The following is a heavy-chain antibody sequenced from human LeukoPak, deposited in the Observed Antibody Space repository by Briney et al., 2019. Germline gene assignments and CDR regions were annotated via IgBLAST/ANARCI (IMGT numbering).Heavy chain of an antibody. CDR1: GFTFSSYA. V-gene: IGHV3-23*01. CDR2: ISGSGGST. J-gene: IGHJ4*02. CDR3: AKDLGYCSGGSCHWPIDY. D-gene: IGHD2-15*01. Sequence: PGGSLRLSCAASGFTFSSYAMSWVRQAPGKGLEWVSAISGSGGSTYYADSVKGRFTISRDNSKNTLYLQMSSLRAEDTAVYYCAKDLGYCSGGSCHWPIDYWGQGTLVTVSS.